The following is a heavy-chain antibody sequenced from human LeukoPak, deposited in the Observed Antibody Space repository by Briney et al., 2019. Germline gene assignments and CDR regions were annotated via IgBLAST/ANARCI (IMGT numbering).Heavy chain of an antibody. CDR3: AKDAVYDFWSGSPNWFDP. V-gene: IGHV3-33*06. J-gene: IGHJ5*02. CDR1: GFTFSSYG. CDR2: IWYDGSNK. D-gene: IGHD3-3*01. Sequence: PGRSLRLSCAASGFTFSSYGMHWVRQAPGKGLEWVAVIWYDGSNKYYADSVKGRFTISRDNSKNTLYLQMNSLRAEDTAVYYCAKDAVYDFWSGSPNWFDPWGQGTLVTVSS.